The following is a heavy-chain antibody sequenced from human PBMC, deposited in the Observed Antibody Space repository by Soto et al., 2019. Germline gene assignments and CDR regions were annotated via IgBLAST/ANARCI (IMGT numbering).Heavy chain of an antibody. D-gene: IGHD2-15*01. CDR2: IYYSGST. CDR3: AKHLSNGSPDY. CDR1: GGSISSYY. V-gene: IGHV4-59*08. Sequence: SETLSLTCTVSGGSISSYYWSWIRQPPGKGLEWIGYIYYSGSTNYNPSLKSRVTISVDTSKNQFSLKLSSMTAADTAVYYCAKHLSNGSPDYWGQGTLVTVSS. J-gene: IGHJ4*02.